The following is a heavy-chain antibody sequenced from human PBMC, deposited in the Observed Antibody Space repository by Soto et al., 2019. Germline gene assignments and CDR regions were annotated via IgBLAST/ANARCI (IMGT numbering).Heavy chain of an antibody. CDR1: GGSFSGYY. CDR3: ARGRRDYYGSGSYYGWFDP. Sequence: SETLSLTCAVYGGSFSGYYWSWIRQPPGKGLEWIGEINHSGSTNYNPSLKSRVTISVDTSKNQFSLKLSSVTAAGTAVYYCARGRRDYYGSGSYYGWFDPWGQGTLVTVSS. J-gene: IGHJ5*02. V-gene: IGHV4-34*01. CDR2: INHSGST. D-gene: IGHD3-10*01.